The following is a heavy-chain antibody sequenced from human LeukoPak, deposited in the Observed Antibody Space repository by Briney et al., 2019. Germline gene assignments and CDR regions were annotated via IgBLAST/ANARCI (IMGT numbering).Heavy chain of an antibody. V-gene: IGHV3-21*01. J-gene: IGHJ6*03. Sequence: GGSLRLSCAASGFTFSSYNMNWVRQAPGKGLEWVSSISSSSSYIYYADSVKGRFTISRDNAKNSLYLQMNSLRAEDTAVYYCARDLLGYNYYYMDVWGKGTTVTVSS. D-gene: IGHD3-16*02. CDR1: GFTFSSYN. CDR3: ARDLLGYNYYYMDV. CDR2: ISSSSSYI.